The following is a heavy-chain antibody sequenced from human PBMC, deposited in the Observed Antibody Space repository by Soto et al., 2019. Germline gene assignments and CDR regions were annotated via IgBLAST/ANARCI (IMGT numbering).Heavy chain of an antibody. D-gene: IGHD3-22*01. CDR2: VSVSGGTT. CDR1: GFMFNNYA. J-gene: IGHJ4*02. CDR3: AKGLYYYDSSGYRLFDY. Sequence: GGSLRLSCSASGFMFNNYAMSWVRQAPGKGLEWVSTVSVSGGTTYYADSLKGRFTISRDNSKKTVYLQMNRLRADDMAIYYCAKGLYYYDSSGYRLFDYWGQGTLVTSPQ. V-gene: IGHV3-23*01.